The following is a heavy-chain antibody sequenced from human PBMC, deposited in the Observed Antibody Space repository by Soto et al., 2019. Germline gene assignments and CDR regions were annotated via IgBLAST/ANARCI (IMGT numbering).Heavy chain of an antibody. CDR3: ARAPYCSGGTCYPFDY. V-gene: IGHV1-2*04. J-gene: IGHJ4*02. CDR2: INPNSGGT. Sequence: ASVKVSCKASGYTFTGYYMHWVRQAPGQGLEWMGWINPNSGGTNYAQKFQGWVTMTRDTSISTAYMELSRLRSDDTAVYYCARAPYCSGGTCYPFDYLGQATLFNVSS. D-gene: IGHD2-15*01. CDR1: GYTFTGYY.